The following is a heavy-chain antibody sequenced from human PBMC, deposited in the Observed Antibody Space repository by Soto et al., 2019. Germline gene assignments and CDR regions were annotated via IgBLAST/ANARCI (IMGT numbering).Heavy chain of an antibody. Sequence: SETLSLTCTVSGGSISSYYWSWIRQPPGKGLEWIGYIYYSGSTNYNPSLKSRVTISVDTSKNQFSLKLSSVTAADTAVYYCARTGYSSGWYYFDYWGQGTLVTVSS. CDR2: IYYSGST. CDR3: ARTGYSSGWYYFDY. CDR1: GGSISSYY. V-gene: IGHV4-59*01. D-gene: IGHD6-19*01. J-gene: IGHJ4*02.